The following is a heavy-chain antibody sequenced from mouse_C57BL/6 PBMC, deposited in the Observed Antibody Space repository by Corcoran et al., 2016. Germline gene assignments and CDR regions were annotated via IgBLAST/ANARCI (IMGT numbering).Heavy chain of an antibody. CDR1: GYTFTEYP. Sequence: QIQLVQSGPELKKPGETVKVSCKASGYTFTEYPMHWVKQAPGKGFKWMGMIYTDTGEPTYAEEFKGRVTFSLETSASTDYLQINNLKNEDTATDFYVSIYYGNYGVYWGEGTTLTVSS. J-gene: IGHJ2*01. D-gene: IGHD2-1*01. V-gene: IGHV9-1*01. CDR2: IYTDTGEP. CDR3: VSIYYGNYGVY.